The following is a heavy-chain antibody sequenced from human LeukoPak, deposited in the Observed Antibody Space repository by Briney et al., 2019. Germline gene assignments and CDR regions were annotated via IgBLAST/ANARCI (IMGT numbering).Heavy chain of an antibody. CDR2: INHSGST. V-gene: IGHV4-34*08. J-gene: IGHJ5*02. D-gene: IGHD1-26*01. Sequence: GSLRLSCAASGFTVSSNYMSWIRQPPGKGLEWIGEINHSGSTNYNPSLKSRVTISVDTSKNQFSLKMRSVTAADTAVYYCAGRGATPRFDPWGQGTLVTVSS. CDR3: AGRGATPRFDP. CDR1: GFTVSSNY.